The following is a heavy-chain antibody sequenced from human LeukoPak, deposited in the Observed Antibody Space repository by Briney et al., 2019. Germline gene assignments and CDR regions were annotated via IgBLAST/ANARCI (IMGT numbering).Heavy chain of an antibody. D-gene: IGHD3-22*01. CDR3: ARHVVAVGFDY. V-gene: IGHV3-21*01. Sequence: GGSLRLSCAASGFTFSIYAMSWVRQALGKGLEWVSSITSSSSYIYYADSVKGRFTISRDNAKNSLYLQMNSLRVEDTAVYYCARHVVAVGFDYWGQGTLVTVSS. J-gene: IGHJ4*02. CDR2: ITSSSSYI. CDR1: GFTFSIYA.